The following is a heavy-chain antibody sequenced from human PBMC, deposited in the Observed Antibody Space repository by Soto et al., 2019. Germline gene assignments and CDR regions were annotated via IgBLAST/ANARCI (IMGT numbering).Heavy chain of an antibody. CDR1: GYTLTELS. CDR2: FDPEDGET. Sequence: ASVKVSFKVSGYTLTELSMHWVRQAPGKGLEWMGGFDPEDGETIYAQKFQGRVTMTEDTSTDTAYMELSSLRSEDTAVYYCATVGTPFYDSRVFEYWGQGTQVTVSS. CDR3: ATVGTPFYDSRVFEY. D-gene: IGHD3-22*01. V-gene: IGHV1-24*01. J-gene: IGHJ4*02.